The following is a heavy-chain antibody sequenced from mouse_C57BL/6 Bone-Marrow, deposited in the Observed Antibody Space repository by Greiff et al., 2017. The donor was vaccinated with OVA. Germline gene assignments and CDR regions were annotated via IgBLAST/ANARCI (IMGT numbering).Heavy chain of an antibody. CDR3: TYYSNFYWYFDV. CDR2: IDPENGDT. D-gene: IGHD2-5*01. Sequence: EVQLQQSGAELVRPGASVKLSCTASGFNIKDDYMHWVKQRPEQGLEWIGWIDPENGDTEYASKFQGKATITADTSSNTAYLQLSSLTSEDTAVYYCTYYSNFYWYFDVWGTGTTVTVSS. J-gene: IGHJ1*03. V-gene: IGHV14-4*01. CDR1: GFNIKDDY.